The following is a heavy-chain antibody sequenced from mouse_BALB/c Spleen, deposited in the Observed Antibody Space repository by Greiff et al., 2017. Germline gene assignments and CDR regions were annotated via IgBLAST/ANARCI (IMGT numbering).Heavy chain of an antibody. CDR2: ISSGGST. CDR3: ARAYGNYDFDY. D-gene: IGHD2-10*02. Sequence: EVKLVESGGGLVKPGGSLKLSCAASGFTFSSYAMSWVRQTPEKRLEWVASISSGGSTYYPDSVKGRFTISRDNARNILYLQMSSLRSEDTAMYYCARAYGNYDFDYWGQGTTLTVSS. CDR1: GFTFSSYA. J-gene: IGHJ2*01. V-gene: IGHV5-6-5*01.